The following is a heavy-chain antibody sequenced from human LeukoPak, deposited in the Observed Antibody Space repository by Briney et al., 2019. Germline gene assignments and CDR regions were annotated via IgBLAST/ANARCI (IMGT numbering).Heavy chain of an antibody. J-gene: IGHJ4*02. CDR2: ISWNSGSI. V-gene: IGHV3-9*01. Sequence: PGRSLRPSCAASGFTFDDYAMHWVRQAPGKGLEWVSGISWNSGSIGYADSVKGRFTISRDNAKNSLYLQMNSLRAEDTALYYCAKETYSYGPKAFDYWGQGTLVTVSS. D-gene: IGHD5-18*01. CDR1: GFTFDDYA. CDR3: AKETYSYGPKAFDY.